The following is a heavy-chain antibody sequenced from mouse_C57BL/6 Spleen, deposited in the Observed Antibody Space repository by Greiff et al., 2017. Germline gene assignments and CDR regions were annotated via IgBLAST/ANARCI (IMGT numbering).Heavy chain of an antibody. V-gene: IGHV5-12*01. D-gene: IGHD4-1*01. CDR2: ISNGGGST. CDR1: GFTFSDYY. Sequence: EVQRVESGGGLVQPGGSLKLSCAASGFTFSDYYMYWVRQTPEKRLEWVAYISNGGGSTYYPDTVKGRFTISRDNAKNTLYLQMSRLKSEDTAMYYCARQGTGPYFDYWGQGTTLTVSS. CDR3: ARQGTGPYFDY. J-gene: IGHJ2*01.